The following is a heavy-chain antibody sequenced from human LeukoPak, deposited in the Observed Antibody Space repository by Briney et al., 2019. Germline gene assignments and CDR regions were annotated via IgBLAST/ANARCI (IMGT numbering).Heavy chain of an antibody. D-gene: IGHD5-18*01. CDR1: GYTFTSYY. CDR2: IIPILGTA. V-gene: IGHV1-69*13. Sequence: SVKVSCKTSGYTFTSYYMHWVRQAPGQGLEWMGGIIPILGTANYAQKFQGRVTITADESTSTAYMELSSLRSEDTAVYYCATKRGYSYGSPHWGQGTLVTVSS. CDR3: ATKRGYSYGSPH. J-gene: IGHJ4*02.